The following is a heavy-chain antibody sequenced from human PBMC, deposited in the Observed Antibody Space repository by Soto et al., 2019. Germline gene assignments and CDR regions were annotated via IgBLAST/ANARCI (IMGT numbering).Heavy chain of an antibody. V-gene: IGHV1-18*01. CDR3: ARAAAICMNDY. D-gene: IGHD2-8*01. CDR1: GYTFTSYG. J-gene: IGHJ4*02. Sequence: QVQLVQSGAEVKKPGASVKVSCKASGYTFTSYGISWVRQAPGQGLEWMGWINAYNGNTKYVQKLQIRVTMTTDTSTSTAYKELRSMRSDDTSVYYCARAAAICMNDYWRQGTLGSVSS. CDR2: INAYNGNT.